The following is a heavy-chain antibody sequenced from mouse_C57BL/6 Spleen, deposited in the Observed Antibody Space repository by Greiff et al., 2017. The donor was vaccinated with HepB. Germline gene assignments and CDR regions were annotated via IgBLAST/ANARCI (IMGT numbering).Heavy chain of an antibody. CDR3: AREGGAGSIYNYAMDY. CDR1: GYTFTDYY. CDR2: IYPGSGNT. J-gene: IGHJ4*01. V-gene: IGHV1-76*01. D-gene: IGHD1-1*01. Sequence: VQLQQSGAELVRPGASVKLSCKASGYTFTDYYINWVKQRPGQGLEWIARIYPGSGNTYYNEKFKGKATLTAEKSSSTAYMQLSSLTAEDSAVYFCAREGGAGSIYNYAMDYWGQGTSVTVSS.